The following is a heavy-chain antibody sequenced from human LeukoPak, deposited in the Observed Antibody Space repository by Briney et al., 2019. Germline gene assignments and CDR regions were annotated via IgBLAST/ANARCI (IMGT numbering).Heavy chain of an antibody. J-gene: IGHJ2*01. CDR2: ISWNSGSI. Sequence: GGSLRLSCAASGFTFDDYAMHWVRQAPGKSLEWVSGISWNSGSIGYADSVKGRFTISGDNAKNSLYLQMNSLRAEDTALYYCAKAPIAAATGYFDLWGRGTLVTVSS. V-gene: IGHV3-9*01. CDR1: GFTFDDYA. D-gene: IGHD6-13*01. CDR3: AKAPIAAATGYFDL.